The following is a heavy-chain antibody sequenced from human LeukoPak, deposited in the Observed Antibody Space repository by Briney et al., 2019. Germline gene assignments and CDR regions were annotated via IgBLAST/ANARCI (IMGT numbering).Heavy chain of an antibody. D-gene: IGHD4-17*01. V-gene: IGHV4-30-4*08. CDR3: ARHDYGDYGAFDI. Sequence: SETLSLTCTVSGGSISSGDYSWSWIRQPPGKGLEWIGYIYYSGSTYYNTSLKSRVTTSADTSKNQFPLKLSSVTAADTAVYYCARHDYGDYGAFDIWGQGTMVTVSS. CDR1: GGSISSGDYS. J-gene: IGHJ3*02. CDR2: IYYSGST.